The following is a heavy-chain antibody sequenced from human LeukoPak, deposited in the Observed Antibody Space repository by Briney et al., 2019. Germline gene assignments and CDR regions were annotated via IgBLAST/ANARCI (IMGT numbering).Heavy chain of an antibody. CDR2: IYYSGST. D-gene: IGHD6-6*01. CDR1: GGSISSYY. CDR3: ARHPRAARPLYCYGMDV. Sequence: SETLSLTCTGSGGSISSYYWSWVRQPPGKGLEWIGYIYYSGSTNYNPSLKSRVTISVDTSKNQFSLKLRSVTDADTAVYYCARHPRAARPLYCYGMDVWGQGTTVTVSS. J-gene: IGHJ6*02. V-gene: IGHV4-59*08.